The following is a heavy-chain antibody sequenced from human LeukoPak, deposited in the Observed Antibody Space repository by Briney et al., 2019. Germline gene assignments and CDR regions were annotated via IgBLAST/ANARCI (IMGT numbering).Heavy chain of an antibody. Sequence: GGSLRLSCAASGFTFSSFAINWVRQAPGKGLEWVAAVSFDGINKFYADSVKGRFTISRDNSKKTLYLQMNSLRVEDTAVYYCVRDSSAWYMYYFDYWGRGTLVTVSS. CDR2: VSFDGINK. CDR3: VRDSSAWYMYYFDY. J-gene: IGHJ4*02. V-gene: IGHV3-30-3*01. D-gene: IGHD6-13*01. CDR1: GFTFSSFA.